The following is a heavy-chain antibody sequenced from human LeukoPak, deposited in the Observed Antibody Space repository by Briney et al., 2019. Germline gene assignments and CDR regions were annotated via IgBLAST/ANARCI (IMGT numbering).Heavy chain of an antibody. CDR1: GFTFSSYD. Sequence: PGGSLRLSCAASGFTFSSYDMHWVRQAPGKGLEWVGRIAYDGRNKNYADSVKGRFTISRDNSKNTVYLQMNSLRPEDTSVYFCARGIAGGFDYWGHGTLVTASS. CDR3: ARGIAGGFDY. V-gene: IGHV3-30*04. CDR2: IAYDGRNK. J-gene: IGHJ4*01. D-gene: IGHD6-13*01.